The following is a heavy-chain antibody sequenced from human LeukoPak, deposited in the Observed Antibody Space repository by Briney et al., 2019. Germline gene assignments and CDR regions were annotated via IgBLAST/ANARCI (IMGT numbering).Heavy chain of an antibody. CDR1: GFTFSSYA. Sequence: GGSLRLSCAASGFTFSSYAMSWVRQAPGKGLEWVSAISCSGGTTYYADSVRGRFTISRDNSKNSLHLQLNSLRAEDTAMYYCARQNDFWRGYYDYWGRGTPVTVSS. V-gene: IGHV3-23*01. J-gene: IGHJ4*03. CDR3: ARQNDFWRGYYDY. CDR2: ISCSGGTT. D-gene: IGHD3-3*01.